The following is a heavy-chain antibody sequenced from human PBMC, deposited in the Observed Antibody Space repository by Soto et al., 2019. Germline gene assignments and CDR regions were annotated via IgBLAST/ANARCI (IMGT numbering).Heavy chain of an antibody. CDR2: IKQDGSEK. V-gene: IGHV3-7*03. Sequence: GGSLRLSCAASGFTFSSYGMSLVRQAPGQGLEWVANIKQDGSEKYYVDSVKGRFTISRDNPKNSLYLQMNSLRAENTAVYYCANLGYCSSTSCPETPEFDYWGQGTLATVSS. CDR1: GFTFSSYG. CDR3: ANLGYCSSTSCPETPEFDY. J-gene: IGHJ4*02. D-gene: IGHD2-2*01.